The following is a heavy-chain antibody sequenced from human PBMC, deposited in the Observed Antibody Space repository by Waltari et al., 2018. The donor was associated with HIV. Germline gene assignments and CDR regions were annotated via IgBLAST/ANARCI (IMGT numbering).Heavy chain of an antibody. CDR3: GRDYGYYIDRSDYLFNRDR. D-gene: IGHD3-3*01. CDR1: GYHFHNVG. J-gene: IGHJ4*02. V-gene: IGHV1-18*01. CDR2: ISANNGNT. Sequence: QVRLVPSGAGVQKPRASLKFSCRASGYHFHNVGMSWARQGPGQRLEWMGWISANNGNTKCALKFEGRLSLTVKTSTKTASMEPRSLTYDDTAMYYCGRDYGYYIDRSDYLFNRDRWGQGTLVT.